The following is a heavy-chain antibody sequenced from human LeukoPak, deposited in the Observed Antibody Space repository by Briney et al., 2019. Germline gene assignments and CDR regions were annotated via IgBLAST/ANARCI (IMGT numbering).Heavy chain of an antibody. CDR3: VRESAYDSGWVTRWFDP. J-gene: IGHJ5*02. V-gene: IGHV4-34*01. CDR2: INHSGST. CDR1: GGSFSGYY. D-gene: IGHD6-19*01. Sequence: NTSETLSLTCAVYGGSFSGYYWSWIRQPPGKGLEWIGEINHSGSTNYNPSLKSRVTISVDTSKNQFSLKLSSVTAADTAVYYCVRESAYDSGWVTRWFDPWGQGTLVTVSS.